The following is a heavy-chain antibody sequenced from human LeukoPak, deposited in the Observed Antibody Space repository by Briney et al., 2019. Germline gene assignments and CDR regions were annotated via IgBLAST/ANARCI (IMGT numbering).Heavy chain of an antibody. D-gene: IGHD5-18*01. CDR1: GGSFSGYY. V-gene: IGHV4-34*01. CDR2: INHSGST. J-gene: IGHJ5*02. Sequence: SETLSLTCAVYGGSFSGYYWSWIRQPPGKGLEWIGEINHSGSTNYNPSPKSRVTISVDTSKNQFSLKLSSVTAADTAVYYCARGGRGYSCGYPVYHWFDPWGQGTLVTVSS. CDR3: ARGGRGYSCGYPVYHWFDP.